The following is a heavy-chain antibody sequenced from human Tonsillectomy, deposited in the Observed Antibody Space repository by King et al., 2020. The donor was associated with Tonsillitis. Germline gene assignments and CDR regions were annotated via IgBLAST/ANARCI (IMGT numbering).Heavy chain of an antibody. J-gene: IGHJ5*02. CDR2: IFASGTT. D-gene: IGHD2-2*01. Sequence: VQLVESGPGLVRPSQTLSLTCTVSGGSISTVGYYWTWIRQPAGKGLEWIGRIFASGTTNLNPSLNSRVTMSGDTSKNQFSRKLSSVTAADTAVYYCARGSEIVVLPGAIGGRFDPWGQGTQVTVSS. CDR1: GGSISTVGYY. V-gene: IGHV4-61*02. CDR3: ARGSEIVVLPGAIGGRFDP.